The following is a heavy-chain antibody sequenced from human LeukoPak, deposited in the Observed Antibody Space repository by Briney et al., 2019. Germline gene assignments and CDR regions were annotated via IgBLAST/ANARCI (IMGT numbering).Heavy chain of an antibody. CDR1: GYTFTGYY. Sequence: GASVKVSCKASGYTFTGYYMHWVRQAPGQGLEWMGWINPNSGGTNYAQKFQGRVTMTRDTSISTAYMELSRLRSDDTAVHYCARGLLQITFGGVIVMGNMRYYYYYYMDVWGKGTTVTVSS. D-gene: IGHD3-16*02. V-gene: IGHV1-2*02. CDR3: ARGLLQITFGGVIVMGNMRYYYYYYMDV. CDR2: INPNSGGT. J-gene: IGHJ6*03.